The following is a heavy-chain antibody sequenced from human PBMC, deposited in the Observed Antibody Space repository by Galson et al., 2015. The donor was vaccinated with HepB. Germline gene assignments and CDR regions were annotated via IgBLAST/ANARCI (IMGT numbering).Heavy chain of an antibody. J-gene: IGHJ3*02. CDR3: ARVGGSSSGLRYFDWLPHDAFDI. V-gene: IGHV3-30-3*01. CDR2: ISYDGSNK. D-gene: IGHD3-9*01. Sequence: SLRLSCAASGFTFSSYAMHWVRQAPGKGLEWVAVISYDGSNKYYADSVKGRFTISRDNSKNTLYLQMNSLRAEDTAVYYCARVGGSSSGLRYFDWLPHDAFDIWGQGTMVTVSS. CDR1: GFTFSSYA.